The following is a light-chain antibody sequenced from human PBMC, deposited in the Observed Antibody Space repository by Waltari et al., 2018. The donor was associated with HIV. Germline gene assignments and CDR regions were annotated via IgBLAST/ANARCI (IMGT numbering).Light chain of an antibody. CDR2: STN. J-gene: IGLJ3*02. Sequence: QTVVTQEPSFSVSPGGTVTLTCGLSPGSVSPSYSPRWYQQTPGQAPRTLIYSTNTRSSGVPDRFSGSILGNKAALTITGAQADDESDYYCVLYMGGGIWVFGGGTKVTVL. CDR3: VLYMGGGIWV. V-gene: IGLV8-61*01. CDR1: PGSVSPSYS.